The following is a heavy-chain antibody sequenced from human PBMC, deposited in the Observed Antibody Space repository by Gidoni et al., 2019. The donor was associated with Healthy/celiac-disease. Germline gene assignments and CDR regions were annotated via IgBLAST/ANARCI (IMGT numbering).Heavy chain of an antibody. D-gene: IGHD5-12*01. CDR1: GFTFSSYA. CDR2: ISGSGGST. Sequence: EVQLLESGGGLVQPGGSLSLSCAASGFTFSSYAMSWVRQAPGKGLGWVSAISGSGGSTYYADSVKGRFTISRDNSKNTLYLQMNSLRAEDTAVYYCAIQWLQEYFQHWGQGTLVTVSS. V-gene: IGHV3-23*01. CDR3: AIQWLQEYFQH. J-gene: IGHJ1*01.